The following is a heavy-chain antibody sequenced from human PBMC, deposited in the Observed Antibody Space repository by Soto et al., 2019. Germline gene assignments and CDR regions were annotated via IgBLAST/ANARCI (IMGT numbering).Heavy chain of an antibody. CDR2: INHSGST. D-gene: IGHD3-3*01. V-gene: IGHV4-34*01. CDR1: GGSFSGYY. J-gene: IGHJ6*02. Sequence: KTSETLSLTCAVYGGSFSGYYWSWIRRPPGKGLEWIGEINHSGSTNYNPSLKSRVTISVDTSKNQFSLKLSSVTAADTAVYYCAKLTIFGSADYYYYYGMDVWGQGTTVTVSS. CDR3: AKLTIFGSADYYYYYGMDV.